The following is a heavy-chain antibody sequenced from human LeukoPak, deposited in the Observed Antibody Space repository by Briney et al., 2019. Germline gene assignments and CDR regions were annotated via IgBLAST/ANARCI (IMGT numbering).Heavy chain of an antibody. D-gene: IGHD3-10*01. J-gene: IGHJ3*02. CDR2: IATSSDYI. V-gene: IGHV3-21*06. Sequence: PGGSLRLSCAASGFTFSTYSMNWVRQAPGKGLEWVSSIATSSDYIHYAGSLKGRFTISRDNAKNSLYLHMNSLRPDDTAVYYCARGRSITILRGVAISDGLDIWGQGTKVTVS. CDR1: GFTFSTYS. CDR3: ARGRSITILRGVAISDGLDI.